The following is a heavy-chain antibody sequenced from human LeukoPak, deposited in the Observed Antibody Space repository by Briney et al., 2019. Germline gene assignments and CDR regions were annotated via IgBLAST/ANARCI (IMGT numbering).Heavy chain of an antibody. V-gene: IGHV4-4*07. CDR2: IYASGST. Sequence: PSETLSLTCTVSGGSISSYYWSWLRQPAGKGLEWSGRIYASGSTNYNPSLKRRVTMSVDTSKNQFSLKLSSVTAADTAVYYCARNYAVRYFDLWGRGTLVTVSS. D-gene: IGHD1-7*01. CDR1: GGSISSYY. J-gene: IGHJ2*01. CDR3: ARNYAVRYFDL.